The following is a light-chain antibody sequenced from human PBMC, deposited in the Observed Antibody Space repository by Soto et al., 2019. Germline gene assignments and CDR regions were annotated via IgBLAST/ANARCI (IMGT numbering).Light chain of an antibody. Sequence: DIQMTQSPSSLSASVGDRVTISCRASQSIARFLNWYQQKPGKAPKLPIYASSTLQGGVPSSFSGSGSGTDFTLTISSLQPDDVATYFCQQSYSTPYTFGQGTKLDIK. CDR1: QSIARF. CDR2: ASS. V-gene: IGKV1-39*01. J-gene: IGKJ2*01. CDR3: QQSYSTPYT.